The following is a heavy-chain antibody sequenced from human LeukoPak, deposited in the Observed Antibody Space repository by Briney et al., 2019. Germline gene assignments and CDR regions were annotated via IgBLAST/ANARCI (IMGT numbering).Heavy chain of an antibody. V-gene: IGHV3-7*01. CDR2: IKEDGSRK. CDR1: GFTFNNYW. CDR3: ARDLAYCGGDCYSDGN. J-gene: IGHJ4*02. Sequence: GGSLRLSCAASGFTFNNYWMSWVRQAPGKGLEWLANIKEDGSRKYHVDSVKGRFTISRDNAKKSLFLQMNSLRAEDTAVYYCARDLAYCGGDCYSDGNWGQGTLVTVSS. D-gene: IGHD2-21*01.